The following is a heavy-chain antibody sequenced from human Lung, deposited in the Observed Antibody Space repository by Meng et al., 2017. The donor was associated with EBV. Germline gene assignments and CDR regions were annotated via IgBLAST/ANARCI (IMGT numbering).Heavy chain of an antibody. Sequence: QVQLQQWGVGLLKPSETLSLTCGVSGRSFSSSYWSWIRQPPGKGLEWIGQINYSGITNYNPSLKSRVTISADTSKTQFSLSLNSVTAADTAVYYCARGGTSSAPFDYWGQGALVTVSS. CDR1: GRSFSSSY. CDR3: ARGGTSSAPFDY. J-gene: IGHJ4*02. D-gene: IGHD2-2*01. V-gene: IGHV4-34*01. CDR2: INYSGIT.